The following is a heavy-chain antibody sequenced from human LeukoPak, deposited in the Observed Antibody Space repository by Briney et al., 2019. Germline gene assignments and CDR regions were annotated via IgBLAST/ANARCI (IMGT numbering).Heavy chain of an antibody. CDR3: ARNTLTGGYDDYYYYYMDV. Sequence: PSETLSLTCTVSGDSISTYYWSWIRQPAGKGLEWIGRIYTSGSTNYNPSLKSRVTMSVDTSKNQFSLKLSSVTAADTAVYYCARNTLTGGYDDYYYYYMDVWGKGTTVTISS. CDR2: IYTSGST. D-gene: IGHD5-12*01. V-gene: IGHV4-4*07. CDR1: GDSISTYY. J-gene: IGHJ6*03.